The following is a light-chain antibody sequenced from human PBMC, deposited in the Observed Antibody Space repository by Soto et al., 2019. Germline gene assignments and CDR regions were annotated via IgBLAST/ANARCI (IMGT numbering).Light chain of an antibody. J-gene: IGKJ2*01. V-gene: IGKV3-20*01. CDR3: QQYGTSLFT. Sequence: IVLTQSPSTLSLSPGERATLSCRASQNVRDGYLAWFQKKPGQAPRLLIYGAYARAAGITDRFSGSGSGTDFTLTISRLEPEDFAVYYCQQYGTSLFTFGQGTKLESK. CDR2: GAY. CDR1: QNVRDGY.